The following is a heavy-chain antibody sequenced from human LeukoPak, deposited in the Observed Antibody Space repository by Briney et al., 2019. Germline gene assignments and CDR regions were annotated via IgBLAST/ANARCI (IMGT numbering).Heavy chain of an antibody. V-gene: IGHV1-69*05. D-gene: IGHD1-26*01. Sequence: GASVKVSCKASGGTFSSYAISWVRQAPGQGLEWMGGIIPIFGTANCAQKFQGRVTITTDESTSTAYMELSSLRSEDTAVYYCARDSGSYYERFDYWGQGTLVTVSS. CDR3: ARDSGSYYERFDY. J-gene: IGHJ4*02. CDR2: IIPIFGTA. CDR1: GGTFSSYA.